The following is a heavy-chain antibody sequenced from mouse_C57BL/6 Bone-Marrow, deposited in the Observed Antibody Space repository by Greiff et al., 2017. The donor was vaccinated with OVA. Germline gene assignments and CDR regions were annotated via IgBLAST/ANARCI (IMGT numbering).Heavy chain of an antibody. Sequence: EVQLVESGPGLVKPSQSLSLTCSVTGYSITSGYYWNWIRQFPGNKLEWMGYISYDGSNNYNPSLKNRISITRDTSKNQFFLKLNSVTTEDTATYYCATRQLRPSWFAYWGQGTLVTVSA. V-gene: IGHV3-6*01. CDR2: ISYDGSN. CDR1: GYSITSGYY. J-gene: IGHJ3*01. CDR3: ATRQLRPSWFAY. D-gene: IGHD3-2*02.